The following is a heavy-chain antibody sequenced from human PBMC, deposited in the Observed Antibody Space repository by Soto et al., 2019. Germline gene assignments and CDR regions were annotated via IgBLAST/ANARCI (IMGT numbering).Heavy chain of an antibody. CDR3: ARDQTGYSSGWSSVAMDV. Sequence: QVQLVQSGAEMKKPGASVKVSCTASGYTFTGYYIHWVRQAPGQGLEWMGWISPNSGGTKFAQKFQGRVTMPRDTSISTVYMEYSRLRSDDTAIYYCARDQTGYSSGWSSVAMDVWGQGTTVTVS. CDR1: GYTFTGYY. J-gene: IGHJ6*02. D-gene: IGHD6-19*01. V-gene: IGHV1-2*02. CDR2: ISPNSGGT.